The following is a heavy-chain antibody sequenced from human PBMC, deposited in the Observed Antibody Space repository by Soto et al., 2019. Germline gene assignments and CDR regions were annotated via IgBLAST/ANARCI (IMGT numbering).Heavy chain of an antibody. CDR3: ASNYYDSSGYFDY. D-gene: IGHD3-22*01. CDR1: CYSISSGYY. Sequence: SETLSLTCAFSCYSISSGYYWGWIRQPPGKGLEWIGSIYHSGSTYYNPSLKSRVTISVDTSKNQFSLKLSSVTAADTAVYYCASNYYDSSGYFDYWGQGTLVTVSS. J-gene: IGHJ4*02. V-gene: IGHV4-38-2*01. CDR2: IYHSGST.